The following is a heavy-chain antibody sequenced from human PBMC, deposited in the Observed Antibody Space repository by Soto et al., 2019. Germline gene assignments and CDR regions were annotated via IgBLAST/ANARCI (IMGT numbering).Heavy chain of an antibody. J-gene: IGHJ3*02. V-gene: IGHV1-18*01. Sequence: QVQLVQSGAEVKKPGASVKVSCKASGYTFTSYGISWVRQAPGQGLEWMGWISAYNGNTNYAQKLQGRVTMTADTSTSKAYSELRSLRSDDKGVYFCGRVDDYGGKRDAFDIRGPGKMVTVSS. CDR3: GRVDDYGGKRDAFDI. CDR1: GYTFTSYG. D-gene: IGHD4-17*01. CDR2: ISAYNGNT.